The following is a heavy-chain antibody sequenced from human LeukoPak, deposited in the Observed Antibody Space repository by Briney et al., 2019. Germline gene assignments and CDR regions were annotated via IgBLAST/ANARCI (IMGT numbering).Heavy chain of an antibody. CDR3: AREAYYYDSSGSISPYFFDY. V-gene: IGHV4-38-2*02. Sequence: SETLSLTCTVSGYSISSDYYWGWIRQPPGKGLEWIGSIFHSGSPYYNPSLKSRVTISVDTSKNQFSLKLSPVTAADTAVYYCAREAYYYDSSGSISPYFFDYWGQGTLVTVSS. CDR1: GYSISSDYY. CDR2: IFHSGSP. J-gene: IGHJ4*02. D-gene: IGHD3-22*01.